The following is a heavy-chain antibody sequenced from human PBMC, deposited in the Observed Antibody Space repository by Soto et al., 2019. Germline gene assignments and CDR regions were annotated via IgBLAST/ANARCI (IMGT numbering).Heavy chain of an antibody. Sequence: GASVKVSCKASGYTFTNHGISWVRQAPGQGLEWMGWISAYSGNTNHVQKFQGRVTMTTDTSTGTVYMELRSLRSDDTAVYYCVRDRSAGFDPWGQGTLVTVSS. J-gene: IGHJ5*02. CDR2: ISAYSGNT. V-gene: IGHV1-18*01. CDR3: VRDRSAGFDP. CDR1: GYTFTNHG.